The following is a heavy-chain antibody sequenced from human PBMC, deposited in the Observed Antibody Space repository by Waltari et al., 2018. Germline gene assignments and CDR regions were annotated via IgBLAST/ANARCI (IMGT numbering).Heavy chain of an antibody. CDR3: ARDGVLLWFRDHDAFDI. CDR1: GFPLRCYG. Sequence: EVQLVESGGGLVQPGGSVRLPCAASGFPLRCYGSPWCRQPPGKGRVWVSRINSDGSSTSYAESVKGRFTISRDNAKNTLYLQMNSLRAEDTAVYYCARDGVLLWFRDHDAFDIWGQGTMVTVSS. V-gene: IGHV3-74*01. CDR2: INSDGSST. D-gene: IGHD3-10*01. J-gene: IGHJ3*02.